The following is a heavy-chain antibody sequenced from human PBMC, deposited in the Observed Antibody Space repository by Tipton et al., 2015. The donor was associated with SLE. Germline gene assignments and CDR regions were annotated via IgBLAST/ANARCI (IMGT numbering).Heavy chain of an antibody. Sequence: LRLSCAASGFIFSIYSMNWVRQAPGKGLEWVGEINQSGSTSYNPSLKSRVTISIDSSKNQFSLKLTSLTAADTAVYYCARADASRPVRLFDFWGQGTLLTVSS. V-gene: IGHV4-34*01. J-gene: IGHJ4*02. CDR3: ARADASRPVRLFDF. D-gene: IGHD2-21*01. CDR2: INQSGST. CDR1: GFIFSIYS.